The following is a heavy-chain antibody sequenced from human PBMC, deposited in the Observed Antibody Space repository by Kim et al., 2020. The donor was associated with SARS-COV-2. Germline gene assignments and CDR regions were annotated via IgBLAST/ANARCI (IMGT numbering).Heavy chain of an antibody. J-gene: IGHJ4*02. CDR2: INHSGST. V-gene: IGHV4-34*01. CDR3: ARMVSPRRIRYFDY. Sequence: SETLSLTCAVYGGSFSGYYWSWIRQPPGKGLEWIGEINHSGSTNYNPSLKSRVTISVDTSKNQFSLKLSSVTAADTAVYYCARMVSPRRIRYFDYWGQGTLVTVSS. D-gene: IGHD2-15*01. CDR1: GGSFSGYY.